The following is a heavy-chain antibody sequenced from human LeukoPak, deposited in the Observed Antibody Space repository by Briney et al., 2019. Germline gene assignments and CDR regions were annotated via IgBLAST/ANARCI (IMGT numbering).Heavy chain of an antibody. CDR2: IYYSGST. CDR1: GFTFSRFT. CDR3: ARVSSSWYGVFDY. D-gene: IGHD6-13*01. J-gene: IGHJ4*02. V-gene: IGHV4-59*01. Sequence: PGGSLRLSCAASGFTFSRFTMNWVRQAPGKGLEWIGYIYYSGSTNYNPSLKSRVTISVDTSKNQFSLKLSSVTAADTAVYYCARVSSSWYGVFDYWGQGTLVTVSS.